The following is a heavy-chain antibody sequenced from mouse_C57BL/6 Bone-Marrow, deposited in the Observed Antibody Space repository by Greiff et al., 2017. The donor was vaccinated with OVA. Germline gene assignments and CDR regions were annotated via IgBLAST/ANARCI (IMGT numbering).Heavy chain of an antibody. J-gene: IGHJ2*01. Sequence: QVQLQQSGAELARPGASVKLSCKASGYTFTSYGISWVKQRPGQGLEWIGEIYPRSGTTYYNEKFKGKATLTADKSSSTSYMELRSLTSEDSAVYFCARSIAGYLDYWGQGTTLTVSS. CDR1: GYTFTSYG. D-gene: IGHD2-3*01. CDR2: IYPRSGTT. CDR3: ARSIAGYLDY. V-gene: IGHV1-81*01.